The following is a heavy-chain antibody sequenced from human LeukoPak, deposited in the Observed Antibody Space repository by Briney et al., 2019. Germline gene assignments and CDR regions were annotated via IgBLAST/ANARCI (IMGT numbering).Heavy chain of an antibody. J-gene: IGHJ4*02. CDR2: INPNSGGT. V-gene: IGHV1-2*02. D-gene: IGHD3-10*01. CDR3: AVLPLRGVIIVTDY. Sequence: ASVKVSCKASGYTFTGYYMHWVRQAPGQGLEWMGGINPNSGGTTYAQKFQGRVTMTRDTPMSPSYTALSRLRSDDTAVYYCAVLPLRGVIIVTDYWGQGTLVTVSS. CDR1: GYTFTGYY.